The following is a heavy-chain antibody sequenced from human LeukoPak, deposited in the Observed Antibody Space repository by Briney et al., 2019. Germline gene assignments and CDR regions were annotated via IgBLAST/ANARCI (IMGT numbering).Heavy chain of an antibody. J-gene: IGHJ4*02. D-gene: IGHD5-18*01. V-gene: IGHV1-69*04. CDR3: ARDQGHSYGTHASDY. CDR2: IIPILGIA. CDR1: GGTFRSYA. Sequence: SVKVSCKASGGTFRSYAISWVRQAPGQGLEWMGRIIPILGIANYAQTFQGRVTITADKSTSTAYMELSSLRSEDTAVYYCARDQGHSYGTHASDYWGQGTLVTVSS.